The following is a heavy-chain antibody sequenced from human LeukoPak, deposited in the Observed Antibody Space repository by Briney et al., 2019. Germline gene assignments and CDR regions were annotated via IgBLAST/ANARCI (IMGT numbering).Heavy chain of an antibody. CDR3: ARQTGSGLFILP. D-gene: IGHD3/OR15-3a*01. CDR2: IYYSGNT. CDR1: GVSISSSNSY. Sequence: PSETLSLTCTVSGVSISSSNSYWGWIRQPPGKGLEWIGSIYYSGNTYYSASLKSQVSISIDTSKNQFSLKLTSVTAADTAVYYCARQTGSGLFILPGGQGTLVTVSS. J-gene: IGHJ4*02. V-gene: IGHV4-39*01.